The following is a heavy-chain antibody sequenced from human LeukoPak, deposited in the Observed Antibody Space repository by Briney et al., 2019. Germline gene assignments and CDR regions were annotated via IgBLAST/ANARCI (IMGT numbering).Heavy chain of an antibody. CDR3: ASTDYYDSSGYYF. CDR2: ISGSSRYI. V-gene: IGHV3-21*01. Sequence: GGSLRLSCAASGFTFSSYSMNWVRQAPGKGLEWVSTISGSSRYIYFADSVRGRFTISRDNAKNSLYLQMNSLRAEDTAVYYCASTDYYDSSGYYFGGQGTLVTVSS. D-gene: IGHD3-22*01. J-gene: IGHJ4*02. CDR1: GFTFSSYS.